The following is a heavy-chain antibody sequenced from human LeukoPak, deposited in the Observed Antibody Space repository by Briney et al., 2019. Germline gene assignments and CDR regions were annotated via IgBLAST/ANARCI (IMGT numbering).Heavy chain of an antibody. J-gene: IGHJ4*02. D-gene: IGHD3-3*01. CDR2: IYTSGST. CDR3: ARERHRSPVREWGKILGVVSLFFDY. CDR1: GGSISSYY. Sequence: PSETLSLTCTVSGGSISSYYWSWIRQPAGKGLEWIGRIYTSGSTNYNPSLKSRVTMSVDTSKIQFSLKLSSVTAADCAVYYCARERHRSPVREWGKILGVVSLFFDYWRQETLLSVPS. V-gene: IGHV4-4*07.